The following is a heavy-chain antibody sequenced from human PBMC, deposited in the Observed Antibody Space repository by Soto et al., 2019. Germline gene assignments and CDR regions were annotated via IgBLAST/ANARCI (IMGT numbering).Heavy chain of an antibody. V-gene: IGHV6-1*01. CDR1: GDIVSSNSAA. CDR3: ARGNRGSGWYGSDNWFDP. D-gene: IGHD6-19*01. J-gene: IGHJ5*02. CDR2: TYYRSKWYN. Sequence: SQTLSLTCAISGDIVSSNSAAWNWIRQSPSRGLEWRGRTYYRSKWYNDYAASVKSRITINPDTSKNQFSMHLNSVTRQDTAMYYCARGNRGSGWYGSDNWFDPWGQATLVTVSS.